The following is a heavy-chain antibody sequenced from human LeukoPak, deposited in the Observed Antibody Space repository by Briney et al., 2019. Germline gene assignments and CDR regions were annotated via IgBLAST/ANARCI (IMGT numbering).Heavy chain of an antibody. D-gene: IGHD5-12*01. V-gene: IGHV3-66*01. CDR2: IYSGTKT. Sequence: GGSLRLSCAASGFTVSGNYMSWVRQSPQKGLEWVSLIYSGTKTYYADSVEGRFTISRDNAKNSVYLQMNSLRAEDTAVYYCARDGAVGSGNEFDHWGQGTLVTVSS. J-gene: IGHJ4*02. CDR1: GFTVSGNY. CDR3: ARDGAVGSGNEFDH.